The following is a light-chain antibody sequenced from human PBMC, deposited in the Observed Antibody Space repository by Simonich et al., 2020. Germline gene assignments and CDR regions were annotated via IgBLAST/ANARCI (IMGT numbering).Light chain of an antibody. V-gene: IGKV1-5*03. CDR3: QQYNSYPYT. J-gene: IGKJ2*01. CDR1: QSISSW. Sequence: DIQMTQSPSTLSASVGDRVTITCRASQSISSWLSWYQQKPGKAPKLLIYKASSLESGVPSRFSGSGSGTEFTLTISSLQPDDFATYYCQQYNSYPYTFGQGTKLEIK. CDR2: KAS.